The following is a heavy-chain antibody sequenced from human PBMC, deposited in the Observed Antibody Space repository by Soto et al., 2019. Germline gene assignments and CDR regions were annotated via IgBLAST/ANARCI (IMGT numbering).Heavy chain of an antibody. CDR2: ISSSGNGT. CDR3: AKRFFGSGSPPGAFDV. J-gene: IGHJ3*01. CDR1: GFTFSTYA. V-gene: IGHV3-23*01. D-gene: IGHD3-10*01. Sequence: PGGSLRLSCAASGFTFSTYAMSWVRQAPGKGPEWVAFISSSGNGTHYADSVKGRFTISRDNSKNTLYVQMNNLRAEDTAIYYCAKRFFGSGSPPGAFDVWGQGTTVTVSS.